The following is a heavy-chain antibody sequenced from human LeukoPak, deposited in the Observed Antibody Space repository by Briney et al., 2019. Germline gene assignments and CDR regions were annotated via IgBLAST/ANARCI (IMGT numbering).Heavy chain of an antibody. CDR1: GDSITNKYCY. Sequence: SKTLSLTCTVSGDSITNKYCYWGWVRQPPGKGLEWIASIYYSGSSYYNPSLKSRVTMSVDTSKNQFSLKLSSVTAADTAIYYCVRLDYSNFFDYWGQGNLVTVSS. CDR2: IYYSGSS. D-gene: IGHD4-11*01. J-gene: IGHJ4*02. V-gene: IGHV4-39*07. CDR3: VRLDYSNFFDY.